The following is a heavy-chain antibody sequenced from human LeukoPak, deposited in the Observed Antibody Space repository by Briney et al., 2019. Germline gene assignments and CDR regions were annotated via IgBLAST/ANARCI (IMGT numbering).Heavy chain of an antibody. D-gene: IGHD1-26*01. J-gene: IGHJ4*02. Sequence: ASVKVSCKAPGYTFTTYAMHWVRQAPGQRPEWMGWINADNGNTRYSQKLQGRVTFTSDTSASTAYMELSSLRFEDTAVYYCARNSGRDSKDYWGQGTLVTVSS. V-gene: IGHV1-3*01. CDR1: GYTFTTYA. CDR2: INADNGNT. CDR3: ARNSGRDSKDY.